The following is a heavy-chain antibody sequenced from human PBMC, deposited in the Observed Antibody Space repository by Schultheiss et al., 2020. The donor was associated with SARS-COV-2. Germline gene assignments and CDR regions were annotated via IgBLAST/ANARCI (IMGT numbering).Heavy chain of an antibody. Sequence: ASVKVSCKVSGYTLTELSMHWVRQAPGKGLEWMGWINPNSGGTNYAQKFQGRVTMTRDTSISTAYMELSRLRSDDTAVYYCARDLGSSRRGWFDPWGQGTLVTVSS. D-gene: IGHD6-13*01. J-gene: IGHJ5*02. V-gene: IGHV1-2*02. CDR2: INPNSGGT. CDR3: ARDLGSSRRGWFDP. CDR1: GYTLTELS.